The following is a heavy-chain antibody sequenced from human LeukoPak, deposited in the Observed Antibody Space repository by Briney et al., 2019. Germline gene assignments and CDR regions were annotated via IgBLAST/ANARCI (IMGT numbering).Heavy chain of an antibody. Sequence: EASVKVSCKTSGYTFTDYYMQWVRQAPGQGLEWMGWINPNSGGTIYAQKFQGRVTITRDTSISTAYMELSRLRSDDTAVYYCARDATRDGYNFIGYWGQGTLVTVSS. CDR2: INPNSGGT. CDR3: ARDATRDGYNFIGY. V-gene: IGHV1-2*02. J-gene: IGHJ4*02. D-gene: IGHD5-24*01. CDR1: GYTFTDYY.